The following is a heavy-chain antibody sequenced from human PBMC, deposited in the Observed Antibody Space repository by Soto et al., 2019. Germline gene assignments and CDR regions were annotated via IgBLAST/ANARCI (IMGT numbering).Heavy chain of an antibody. D-gene: IGHD3-10*01. Sequence: GASVKVSCKASGYTFTGYYMHWVRQAPGQGLEWMGWINPNSGGTNYAQKFQGWVTMTRDTSISTAYMELSRLRSDDTAVYYCARGSGLLGGYYNYYMDVWGKGTRATVPS. CDR3: ARGSGLLGGYYNYYMDV. V-gene: IGHV1-2*04. J-gene: IGHJ6*03. CDR2: INPNSGGT. CDR1: GYTFTGYY.